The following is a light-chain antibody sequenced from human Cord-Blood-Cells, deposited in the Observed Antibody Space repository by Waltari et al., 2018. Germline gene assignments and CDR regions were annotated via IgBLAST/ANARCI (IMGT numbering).Light chain of an antibody. CDR2: DAS. V-gene: IGKV3-11*01. CDR3: QQRSNWPPLT. Sequence: EIVLKQSPATLSLSPGERANLSCRASQSVSSYLAWYQQKPGQAPRLLIYDASNRATGIPARFSGSGSGTDFALTISSLEPEDFAGYYCQQRSNWPPLTFGGGTKVEIK. J-gene: IGKJ4*01. CDR1: QSVSSY.